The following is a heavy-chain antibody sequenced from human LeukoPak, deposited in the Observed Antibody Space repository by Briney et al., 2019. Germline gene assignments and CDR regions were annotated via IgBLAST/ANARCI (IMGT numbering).Heavy chain of an antibody. J-gene: IGHJ4*02. V-gene: IGHV1-69*01. CDR2: LIPIFGTA. CDR3: ARAGNYYDSSGYLKY. CDR1: GGTFSSYA. Sequence: SVKVSCKASGGTFSSYAISWVRQAPGQGLEWMGGLIPIFGTANYAQKFQGRVTITADESTSTAYMELSSLRSEDTAVYYCARAGNYYDSSGYLKYWGQGTLVTVSS. D-gene: IGHD3-22*01.